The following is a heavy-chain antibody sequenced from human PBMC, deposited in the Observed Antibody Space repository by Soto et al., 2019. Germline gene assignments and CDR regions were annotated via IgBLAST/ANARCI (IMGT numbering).Heavy chain of an antibody. Sequence: EASVKVSCKASGYTFTGYYMHWVRQAPGQGLEWMGWINPNSGGTNYAQKFQGRVTMTRDTSISTAYMELSRLRSDDTAVYYCASLGRIAAAGTGFDYWGQGTRVTVSS. CDR3: ASLGRIAAAGTGFDY. CDR2: INPNSGGT. J-gene: IGHJ4*02. CDR1: GYTFTGYY. D-gene: IGHD6-13*01. V-gene: IGHV1-2*02.